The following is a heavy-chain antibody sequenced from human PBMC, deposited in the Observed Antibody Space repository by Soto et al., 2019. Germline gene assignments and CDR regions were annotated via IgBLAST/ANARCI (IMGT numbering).Heavy chain of an antibody. Sequence: PSGTPALTSAACGGTINITSYSWSCNRQPPGKGLEWIGSIYYSGSTYYNPSLKSRVTISIDTSKNQFSLKLSSVTAADTAVYYCARQPLLHTVTTLSCYRYFDLWGRGTLVTVSS. CDR2: IYYSGST. J-gene: IGHJ2*01. D-gene: IGHD4-17*01. CDR3: ARQPLLHTVTTLSCYRYFDL. CDR1: GGTINITSYS. V-gene: IGHV4-39*01.